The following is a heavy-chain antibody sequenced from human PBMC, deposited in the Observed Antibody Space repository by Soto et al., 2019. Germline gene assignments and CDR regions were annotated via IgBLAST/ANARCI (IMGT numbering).Heavy chain of an antibody. CDR3: ARDRGYIVVVPAARGGFYYYGMDV. CDR1: GGTFSSYA. D-gene: IGHD2-2*01. V-gene: IGHV1-69*01. Sequence: QVQLVQSGAEVKKPGSSVKVSCKASGGTFSSYAISWVRQAPGQGLEWMGGIIPIFGTANYAQKFQGRVTITADEPTSTAYMELSSLRSEDTAVYYCARDRGYIVVVPAARGGFYYYGMDVWGQGTTVTVSS. CDR2: IIPIFGTA. J-gene: IGHJ6*02.